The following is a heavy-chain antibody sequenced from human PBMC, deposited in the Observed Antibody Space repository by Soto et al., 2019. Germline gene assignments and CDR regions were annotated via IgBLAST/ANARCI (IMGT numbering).Heavy chain of an antibody. CDR1: GYSFTSYW. V-gene: IGHV5-51*01. D-gene: IGHD2-2*01. CDR2: IYPGDSDT. CDR3: ARGYCTTTICDPWFDP. Sequence: GESLKISCTGVGYSFTSYWIGWVRQMPGKGLEWMGIIYPGDSDTRYSPSFQGQATISADKSITTAYLQWSSLKASDTAMYYCARGYCTTTICDPWFDPWGQGTLVTVSS. J-gene: IGHJ5*02.